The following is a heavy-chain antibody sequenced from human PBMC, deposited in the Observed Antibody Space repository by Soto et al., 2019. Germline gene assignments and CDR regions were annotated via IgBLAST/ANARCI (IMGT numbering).Heavy chain of an antibody. Sequence: QLQLQESGPGLVKPSETLSLTCTVSGGSISTISYCWGWIRQPPGKGLEWIGSSTYSGSTFYNPPLQSRVTISVEQSKRQFSLRLNSVNAEDTPVYYCARLVSARPTRALSLAWGQGKLVTVSS. CDR2: STYSGST. V-gene: IGHV4-39*01. J-gene: IGHJ5*02. CDR1: GGSISTISYC. D-gene: IGHD6-6*01. CDR3: ARLVSARPTRALSLA.